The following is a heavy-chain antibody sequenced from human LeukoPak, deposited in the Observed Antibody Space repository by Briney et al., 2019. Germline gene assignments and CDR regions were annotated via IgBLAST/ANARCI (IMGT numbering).Heavy chain of an antibody. CDR1: GFTFSSYG. V-gene: IGHV3-30*18. J-gene: IGHJ4*02. CDR3: AKGDYGDYEYYFDY. Sequence: GGSLRLSCAASGFTFSSYGMHWVLQAPGKGLEWVAVISYDGSNKYYADSVKGRFTISRDNSKNTLYLQMNSLRAEDTAVYYCAKGDYGDYEYYFDYWGQGTLVTVSS. CDR2: ISYDGSNK. D-gene: IGHD4-17*01.